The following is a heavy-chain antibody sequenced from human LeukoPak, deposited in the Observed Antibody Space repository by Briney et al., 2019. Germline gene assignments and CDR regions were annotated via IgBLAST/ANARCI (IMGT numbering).Heavy chain of an antibody. V-gene: IGHV1-18*01. CDR3: ARDSGSYFFAWGDY. CDR1: GYTFTTYG. Sequence: WASVKVSCKASGYTFTTYGISWVRQAPGQGLEWMGWISAYNGNTNYAQKLQGRVTMTTDTSTSTAYMELRSLRSDDTAVYYCARDSGSYFFAWGDYWGQGTLVTVSS. CDR2: ISAYNGNT. J-gene: IGHJ4*02. D-gene: IGHD1-26*01.